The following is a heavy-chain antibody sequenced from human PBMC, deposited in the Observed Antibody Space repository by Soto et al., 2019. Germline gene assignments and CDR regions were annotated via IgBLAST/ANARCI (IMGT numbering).Heavy chain of an antibody. CDR3: ALVVVAATNWFDP. D-gene: IGHD2-15*01. Sequence: EVQLVESGGGLVQPGGSLRLSCAASGFTVSSNYMSWVRQAPGKGLEWVSVIYSGGSTYYADSVKGRFTISRDNSKNTLYLQMNSLRAEDTAVYYCALVVVAATNWFDPWGQGTLVTVSS. V-gene: IGHV3-66*01. CDR1: GFTVSSNY. J-gene: IGHJ5*02. CDR2: IYSGGST.